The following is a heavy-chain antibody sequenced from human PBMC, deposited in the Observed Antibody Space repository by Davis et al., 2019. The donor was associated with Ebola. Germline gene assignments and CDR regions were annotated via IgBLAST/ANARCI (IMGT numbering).Heavy chain of an antibody. CDR2: IDPSDSYT. Sequence: GESLKISCKGSGYSFTSYWISWLRQMPGKGLEWMGRIDPSDSYTNYSPSFQGHVTISADKSISTAYLQWSSLKASDTAMYYCSRQKSWGSSWYLAYWGQGTLVTVSS. D-gene: IGHD6-13*01. J-gene: IGHJ4*02. CDR3: SRQKSWGSSWYLAY. CDR1: GYSFTSYW. V-gene: IGHV5-10-1*01.